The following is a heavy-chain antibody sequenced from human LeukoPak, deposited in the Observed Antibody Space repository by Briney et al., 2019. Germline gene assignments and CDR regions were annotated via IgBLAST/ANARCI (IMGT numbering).Heavy chain of an antibody. CDR2: IQYNGSNK. CDR1: GFTFSSYG. Sequence: GGSLRLSCAASGFTFSSYGMHWVRQAPGKGLEWVAFIQYNGSNKYYADSVKGRFTISRDNSKNTLYLQMNSLRAEDTAVYYCAKDPPEDMDVWGKGTTVTVSS. J-gene: IGHJ6*03. V-gene: IGHV3-30*02. CDR3: AKDPPEDMDV.